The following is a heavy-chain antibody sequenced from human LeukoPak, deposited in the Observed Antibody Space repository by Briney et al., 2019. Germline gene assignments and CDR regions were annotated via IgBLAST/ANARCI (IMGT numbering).Heavy chain of an antibody. CDR2: FYTSGS. D-gene: IGHD5-12*01. CDR1: GGSISNANYY. Sequence: SETLSLTCTVSGGSISNANYYWSWIRQPAGKGLEWLERFYTSGSTTGTNHNPSLESRITISVDTSENQFSLKLSSVTAADTAIYYCARERTSGYDSSEYYGMDVWGQGTTVTVSS. J-gene: IGHJ6*02. V-gene: IGHV4-61*02. CDR3: ARERTSGYDSSEYYGMDV.